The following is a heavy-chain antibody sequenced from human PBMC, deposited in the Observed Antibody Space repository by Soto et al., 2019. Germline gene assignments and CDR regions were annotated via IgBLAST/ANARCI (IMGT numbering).Heavy chain of an antibody. D-gene: IGHD3-22*01. CDR3: ARGWTTMIVVAPNWFDP. Sequence: QVQLVQSGAEVKKPGASVKVSCKASGYTFTSYDINWVRQATGQGLEWMGWMNPNSGNTGYAQKFQGRVTMTRNTSISSAYMELSSLISEDTAVYYCARGWTTMIVVAPNWFDPWGQGTLVTVSS. CDR1: GYTFTSYD. CDR2: MNPNSGNT. V-gene: IGHV1-8*01. J-gene: IGHJ5*02.